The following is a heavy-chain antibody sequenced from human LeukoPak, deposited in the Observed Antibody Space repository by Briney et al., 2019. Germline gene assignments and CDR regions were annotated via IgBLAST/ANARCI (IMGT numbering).Heavy chain of an antibody. Sequence: GGSLRLSCAASGFTFNTHAMNWVRQAPGKGLEWVSVISGTSGTIYYSDSVKGRFTISRDNSKNTVYLQMSSLRVEDTAVYYCAKKYYGSGSSPAMDVWGQGTTVPVSS. V-gene: IGHV3-23*01. CDR1: GFTFNTHA. J-gene: IGHJ6*02. CDR3: AKKYYGSGSSPAMDV. CDR2: ISGTSGTI. D-gene: IGHD3-10*01.